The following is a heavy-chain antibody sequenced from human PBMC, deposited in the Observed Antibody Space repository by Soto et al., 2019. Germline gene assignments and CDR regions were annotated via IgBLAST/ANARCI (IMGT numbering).Heavy chain of an antibody. J-gene: IGHJ5*02. Sequence: ASVKVSCKASGYTFTSYAMHWVRQAPGQRLEWMGWINAGNGNTKYSQKFQGRVTITRDTSASTAYMELSSLRSEDTAVYYCARASSSWFHPPASFDPWGQGTLVTVSS. CDR3: ARASSSWFHPPASFDP. CDR2: INAGNGNT. CDR1: GYTFTSYA. D-gene: IGHD6-13*01. V-gene: IGHV1-3*01.